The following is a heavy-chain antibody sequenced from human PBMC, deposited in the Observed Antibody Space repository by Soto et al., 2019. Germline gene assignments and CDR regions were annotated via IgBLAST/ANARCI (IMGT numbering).Heavy chain of an antibody. CDR2: ISDDGGNK. CDR3: AREAEGDDY. CDR1: GFTFSSYA. J-gene: IGHJ4*02. D-gene: IGHD3-16*01. Sequence: QVQLVESGGGVVQPGRSLRLSCAVSGFTFSSYAMHWVRQAPGKGLEWVAVISDDGGNKYYADSVKGRFTISRDNSKNTLYLQRNSLRGEDTAVYYCAREAEGDDYWGQGTLVTVSS. V-gene: IGHV3-30-3*01.